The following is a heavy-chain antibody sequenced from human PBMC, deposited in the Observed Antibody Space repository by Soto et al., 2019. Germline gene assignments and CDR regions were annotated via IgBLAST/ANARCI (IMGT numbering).Heavy chain of an antibody. CDR2: IHYTGDT. Sequence: AVGSLRLSCAASGFSVSGNYMSWVRQAPGKGPEWISTIHYTGDTSYADSVKGRFSISRDKYKNTVYLQMNSLRAEDTAVYFCAGSTNYYLYYFDYCGQGTLVTVSS. J-gene: IGHJ4*02. CDR1: GFSVSGNY. D-gene: IGHD3-16*01. V-gene: IGHV3-53*01. CDR3: AGSTNYYLYYFDY.